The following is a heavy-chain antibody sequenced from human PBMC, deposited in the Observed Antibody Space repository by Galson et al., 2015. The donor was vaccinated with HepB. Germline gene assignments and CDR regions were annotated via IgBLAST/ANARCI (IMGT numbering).Heavy chain of an antibody. Sequence: SVKVSCKASGYTFTGYYMHWVRQAPGQGLEWMGWINPNSGGTNYAQKFQGWVTMTRDTSISTAYMELSRLRSDDTAVYYCARKPAGGYGMDVWGHGTTVTVAS. V-gene: IGHV1-2*04. CDR2: INPNSGGT. D-gene: IGHD1-14*01. CDR1: GYTFTGYY. CDR3: ARKPAGGYGMDV. J-gene: IGHJ6*02.